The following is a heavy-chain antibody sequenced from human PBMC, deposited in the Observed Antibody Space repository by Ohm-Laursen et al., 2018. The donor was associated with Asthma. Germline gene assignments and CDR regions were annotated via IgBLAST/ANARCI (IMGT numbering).Heavy chain of an antibody. CDR1: GYTFTSYD. CDR3: AIGAGTDYFDP. V-gene: IGHV1-3*01. D-gene: IGHD3-16*01. Sequence: ASVKVSCKASGYTFTSYDINWVRQATGQGPEWMGRTNPDSGNTQYSHKFQGRVTISSDTSATTAYLELSSLRSEDTAVYYCAIGAGTDYFDPWGQGTQVTVSS. J-gene: IGHJ5*02. CDR2: TNPDSGNT.